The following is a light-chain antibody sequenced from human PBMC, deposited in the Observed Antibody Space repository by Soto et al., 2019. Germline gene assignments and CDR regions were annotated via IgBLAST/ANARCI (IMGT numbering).Light chain of an antibody. V-gene: IGLV2-14*01. J-gene: IGLJ3*02. CDR2: EVS. CDR3: TSYSRYRVLV. Sequence: QSVLTQPVSVSGSLGQSITISCTGTSSDIGGYKYVSWYQQHPGKAPKLIIFEVSTRPSGVSDRFSGSNSGNTASLTISGLQAEDEADYYCTSYSRYRVLVFGGGTKVTVL. CDR1: SSDIGGYKY.